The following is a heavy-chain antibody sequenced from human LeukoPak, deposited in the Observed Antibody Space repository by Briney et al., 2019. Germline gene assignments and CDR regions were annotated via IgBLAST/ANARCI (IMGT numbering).Heavy chain of an antibody. CDR2: INQDGSEK. J-gene: IGHJ4*02. CDR1: GFSFSTFW. Sequence: GGSLRLSCAASGFSFSTFWMSWVRQAPGKGLEWVANINQDGSEKYYVDSMKGRFTVSRDNAKNSLYLQMDSLRAEDTAVYYCARGGTFVSDYWGQGTLVTVSS. D-gene: IGHD1-1*01. CDR3: ARGGTFVSDY. V-gene: IGHV3-7*01.